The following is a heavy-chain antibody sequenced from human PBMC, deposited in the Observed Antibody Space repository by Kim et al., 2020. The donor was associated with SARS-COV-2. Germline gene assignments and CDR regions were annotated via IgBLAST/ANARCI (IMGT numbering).Heavy chain of an antibody. CDR3: VRGHYGKIVGEY. D-gene: IGHD1-26*01. CDR2: IDSDNGNT. V-gene: IGHV1-18*01. CDR1: GYTFTDYG. Sequence: ASVKVSCKASGYTFTDYGFSWVRQAPGQGLEWMGWIDSDNGNTNYAQNLQGRVTMTADTSTSTAYMELMSLRSDHTAMYYCVRGHYGKIVGEYWGQGTLVTVSS. J-gene: IGHJ4*02.